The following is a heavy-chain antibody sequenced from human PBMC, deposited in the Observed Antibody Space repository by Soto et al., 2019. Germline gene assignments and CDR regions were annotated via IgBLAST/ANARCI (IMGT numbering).Heavy chain of an antibody. CDR1: GYSFTSYG. J-gene: IGHJ3*01. D-gene: IGHD2-21*02. CDR2: ISPYNGHT. V-gene: IGHV1-18*01. Sequence: QVQLVQSAGEVKKPGASVKVSCKASGYSFTSYGISWVRRAPGQGLEWMGWISPYNGHTQFVQRFQGRVTMTTDTSTKTAYMELRNLRSDDTAHYYCATVETPGGGPPASPTPQAFVVWGQGTEVTVSS. CDR3: ATVETPGGGPPASPTPQAFVV.